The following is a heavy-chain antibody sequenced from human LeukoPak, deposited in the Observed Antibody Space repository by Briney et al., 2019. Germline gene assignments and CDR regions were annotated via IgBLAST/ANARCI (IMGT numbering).Heavy chain of an antibody. CDR1: GGSISSGSYY. D-gene: IGHD3-22*01. CDR2: IYTSGST. Sequence: SQTLSLTCTVSGGSISSGSYYWSWIRQPAGKGLEWIGRIYTSGSTNYNPSLKSRVTISVDTSKNQFSLKLSSVTAADTAVYYCARESPYYYDSSRGFDYWGQGTLVTVSS. V-gene: IGHV4-61*02. CDR3: ARESPYYYDSSRGFDY. J-gene: IGHJ4*02.